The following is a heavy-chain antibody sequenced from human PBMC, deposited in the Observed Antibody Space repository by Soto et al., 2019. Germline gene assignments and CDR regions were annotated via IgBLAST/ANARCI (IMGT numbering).Heavy chain of an antibody. Sequence: SETLSLTCTVSGGSISSGDYYWSWIRQPPGKGLEWIGYIYYSGSTYYNPSLKSRVTISVDTSKNQFSLKLSPVTAADTAVYYCARGRYNWNIMDGMDVWGQGTTVTVSS. J-gene: IGHJ6*02. V-gene: IGHV4-30-4*01. CDR3: ARGRYNWNIMDGMDV. CDR1: GGSISSGDYY. CDR2: IYYSGST. D-gene: IGHD1-20*01.